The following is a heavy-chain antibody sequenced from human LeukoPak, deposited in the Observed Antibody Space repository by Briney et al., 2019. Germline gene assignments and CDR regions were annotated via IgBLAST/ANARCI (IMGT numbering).Heavy chain of an antibody. J-gene: IGHJ4*02. CDR3: AKNVYWWELLLFDY. CDR1: GFTFSSYA. CDR2: ISGSGGST. V-gene: IGHV3-23*01. D-gene: IGHD1-26*01. Sequence: PGGSLRLSCAASGFTFSSYAMSWVRQAPGKGLEWVSAISGSGGSTYYADSVRGRFTISRDNSKNTLYLQMNSLRAEDTAVYYCAKNVYWWELLLFDYWGQGTLVTVSS.